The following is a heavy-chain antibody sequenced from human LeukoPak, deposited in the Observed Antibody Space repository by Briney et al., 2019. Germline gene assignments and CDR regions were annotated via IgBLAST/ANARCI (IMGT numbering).Heavy chain of an antibody. V-gene: IGHV3-23*01. CDR2: ISGSGSST. CDR1: GFTFSSLA. Sequence: GGSLRLSCVASGFTFSSLAMSWVRQAPGKGLEWVSDISGSGSSTFYADSVKGRFTISRDNSKNTLYLQMNSLRAEDTAVYYCAKDFRFGVVIIVSSFDPWGQGTLVTVSS. J-gene: IGHJ5*02. D-gene: IGHD3-3*01. CDR3: AKDFRFGVVIIVSSFDP.